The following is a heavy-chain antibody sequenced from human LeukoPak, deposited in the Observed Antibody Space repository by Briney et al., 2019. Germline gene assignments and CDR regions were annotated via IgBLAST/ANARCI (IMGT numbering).Heavy chain of an antibody. D-gene: IGHD1-26*01. CDR1: GFTFSSYG. V-gene: IGHV3-33*01. CDR3: ARDVMGLDY. CDR2: IWYDGSNE. J-gene: IGHJ4*02. Sequence: SGGSLRLSCAASGFTFSSYGMHWVRQAPGKGLVWVAVIWYDGSNEYYADSVKGRFTISRDNSKNTLYLQMNSLRAEDTAVYYCARDVMGLDYWGQGTLVTVSS.